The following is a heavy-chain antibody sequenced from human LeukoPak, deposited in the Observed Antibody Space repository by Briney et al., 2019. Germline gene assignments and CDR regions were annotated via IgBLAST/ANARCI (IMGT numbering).Heavy chain of an antibody. V-gene: IGHV3-23*01. Sequence: GGSLRLSCAASGFTFSSYAMSWVRQAPGKGLEWVSSISGSGGSTYYADSVKGRFTISRDNSKNTLYLQMNSLRAEDTAVYYCAKDLYGYYAMDVWGQGTTVTVSS. CDR1: GFTFSSYA. D-gene: IGHD3-10*01. CDR3: AKDLYGYYAMDV. CDR2: ISGSGGST. J-gene: IGHJ6*02.